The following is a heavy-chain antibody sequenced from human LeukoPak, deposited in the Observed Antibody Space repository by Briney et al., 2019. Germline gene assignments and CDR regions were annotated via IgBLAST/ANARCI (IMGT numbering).Heavy chain of an antibody. Sequence: SETLSLTCTVSGGSISSGDYYWSWIRRPAGKGLEWIGRTSSSGSTNYNPSLKSRVTISVDTSKNQFSLKLSSVTAADTAVYFCARGPYSYDSSGAFDIWGQGTMVTVSS. CDR2: TSSSGST. J-gene: IGHJ3*02. V-gene: IGHV4-61*02. CDR1: GGSISSGDYY. CDR3: ARGPYSYDSSGAFDI. D-gene: IGHD3-22*01.